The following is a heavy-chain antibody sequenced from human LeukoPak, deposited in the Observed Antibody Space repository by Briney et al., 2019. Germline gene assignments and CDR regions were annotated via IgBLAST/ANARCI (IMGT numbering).Heavy chain of an antibody. CDR3: AREGGRDGYNFDY. Sequence: GRSLRLSCAASGFTFSNYGMHWVRQAPGKGLEWVAVIWYDGTNKYYADSVKGRFTVSRDNSKNTLYLQMNSQRAEDTAVYYCAREGGRDGYNFDYWGQGTLVTVSS. CDR2: IWYDGTNK. CDR1: GFTFSNYG. J-gene: IGHJ4*02. V-gene: IGHV3-33*01. D-gene: IGHD5-24*01.